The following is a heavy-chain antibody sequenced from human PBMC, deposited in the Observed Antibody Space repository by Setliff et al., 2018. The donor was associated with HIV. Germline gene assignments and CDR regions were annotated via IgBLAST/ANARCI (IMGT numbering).Heavy chain of an antibody. D-gene: IGHD4-17*01. CDR1: GGSISSSSYY. J-gene: IGHJ4*02. V-gene: IGHV4-39*01. Sequence: SETLSLTCTVSGGSISSSSYYWGWIRQPPGKGLEWIGSIYYSGSTYYNPSLKSRVTISVDTSKNQFSLKLSSVTAADTAAYYCARLAGDTVTADYWGQGTLVTVSS. CDR3: ARLAGDTVTADY. CDR2: IYYSGST.